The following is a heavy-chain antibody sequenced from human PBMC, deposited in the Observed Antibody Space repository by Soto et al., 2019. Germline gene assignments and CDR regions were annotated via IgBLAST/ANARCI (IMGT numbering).Heavy chain of an antibody. Sequence: PSETLSLTCTVSGGSISSGGYYWSWIRQHPGKGLEWIGYIYYSGSTYYNPSLKSRVTISVDTSKNQFSLKLSSVTAADTAVYYCAGYPMVRGVIHYGMDVWGQGTTVTVSS. CDR1: GGSISSGGYY. D-gene: IGHD3-10*01. CDR3: AGYPMVRGVIHYGMDV. J-gene: IGHJ6*02. CDR2: IYYSGST. V-gene: IGHV4-31*03.